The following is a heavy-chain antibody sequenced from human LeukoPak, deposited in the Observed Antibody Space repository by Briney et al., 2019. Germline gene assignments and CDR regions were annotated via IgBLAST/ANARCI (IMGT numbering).Heavy chain of an antibody. CDR1: GGSISSSNW. V-gene: IGHV4-4*02. J-gene: IGHJ4*02. Sequence: KPSGTLSLTCAVSGGSISSSNWWSWVRQPPGKGLEWIGEIYHSGSTNYNPSLKSRVTISVDKSKNQFSLKLSSVTAADTAVYYCARVGGGSGSYYKPDYWGQGTLVTVSS. CDR3: ARVGGGSGSYYKPDY. CDR2: IYHSGST. D-gene: IGHD3-10*01.